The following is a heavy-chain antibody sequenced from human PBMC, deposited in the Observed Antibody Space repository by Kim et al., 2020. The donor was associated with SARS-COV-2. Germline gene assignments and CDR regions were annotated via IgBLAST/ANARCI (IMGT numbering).Heavy chain of an antibody. CDR1: GFTFSNYA. D-gene: IGHD5-18*01. Sequence: GGSLRLSCAASGFTFSNYAMSWVRQAPGKGLEWVSAISGSGGSTYYADSVKGRFTISRDNSKDTMYLQINSLRAEDTAVYYCAKCRIQNYFYGMDVRGQGTTVTVSS. V-gene: IGHV3-23*01. J-gene: IGHJ6*02. CDR3: AKCRIQNYFYGMDV. CDR2: ISGSGGST.